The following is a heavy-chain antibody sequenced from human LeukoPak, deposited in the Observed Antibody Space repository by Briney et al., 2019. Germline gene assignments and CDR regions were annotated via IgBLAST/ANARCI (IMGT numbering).Heavy chain of an antibody. CDR2: IYYTGST. CDR1: SGSISISSYY. CDR3: ARHRCGGGNCYISDY. J-gene: IGHJ4*02. Sequence: SETLSLTCTVSSGSISISSYYWGWIRQPPGKGLEWIGNIYYTGSTYYSPSLKSRVTISVDTSKNQFSLKLSSVTAADTGVYYCARHRCGGGNCYISDYWGQGTLVTVSS. D-gene: IGHD2-15*01. V-gene: IGHV4-39*01.